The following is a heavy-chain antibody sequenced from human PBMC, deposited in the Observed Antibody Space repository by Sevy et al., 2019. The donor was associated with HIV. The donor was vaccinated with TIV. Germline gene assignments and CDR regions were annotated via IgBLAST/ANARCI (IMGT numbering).Heavy chain of an antibody. Sequence: GGSLRLSCTASGFTFSSYEMNWVRQAPGKGLEWVSYISSSSSTIYYADSVKGRFTISRDNAKNSLYLQMNSLRAEDTAVYYCARDGSWRFLEWLPNYYGMDVWGQGTTVTVSS. J-gene: IGHJ6*02. V-gene: IGHV3-48*01. D-gene: IGHD3-3*01. CDR2: ISSSSSTI. CDR3: ARDGSWRFLEWLPNYYGMDV. CDR1: GFTFSSYE.